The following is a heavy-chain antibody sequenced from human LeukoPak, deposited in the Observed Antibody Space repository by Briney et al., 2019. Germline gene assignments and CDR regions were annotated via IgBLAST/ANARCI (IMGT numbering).Heavy chain of an antibody. D-gene: IGHD3-22*01. CDR1: GFTFSSYG. J-gene: IGHJ4*02. Sequence: GGSLRLSCAASGFTFSSYGMSWVRQAPGKGLEWVSAISGSGGSTYYADSVKGRFTISRDNSKNTLYLQMNSLRAEDTAVYYCAKDVVMDYDSSGCYGDHWGQGTLVTVSS. V-gene: IGHV3-23*01. CDR2: ISGSGGST. CDR3: AKDVVMDYDSSGCYGDH.